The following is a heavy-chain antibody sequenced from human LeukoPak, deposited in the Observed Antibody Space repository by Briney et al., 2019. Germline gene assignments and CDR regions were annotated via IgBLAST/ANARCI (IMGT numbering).Heavy chain of an antibody. J-gene: IGHJ5*02. V-gene: IGHV1-8*01. D-gene: IGHD4-23*01. Sequence: GSSVKVSCTASGYIFTSYDMNWVRQATGQGLEWMGWMNPKSGNTGYAQKFQGRVTMTRNTSINTAYMELSSLSSEDTAVYYCARSPVNLYNWLDPRGQGTLVTVSS. CDR3: ARSPVNLYNWLDP. CDR2: MNPKSGNT. CDR1: GYIFTSYD.